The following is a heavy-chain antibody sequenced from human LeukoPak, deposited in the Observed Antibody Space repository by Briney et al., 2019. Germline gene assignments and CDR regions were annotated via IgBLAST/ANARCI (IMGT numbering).Heavy chain of an antibody. Sequence: ASVKVSCKASGGTFSSYAISWVRQAPGQGLEWMGGIIPIFGTANYAQKFQGRVTITTDESTSTAYMELSSLRSEDTAVYYRASAVPAAIFRFDPWGQGTLVTVSS. CDR1: GGTFSSYA. J-gene: IGHJ5*02. CDR2: IIPIFGTA. V-gene: IGHV1-69*05. CDR3: ASAVPAAIFRFDP. D-gene: IGHD2-2*01.